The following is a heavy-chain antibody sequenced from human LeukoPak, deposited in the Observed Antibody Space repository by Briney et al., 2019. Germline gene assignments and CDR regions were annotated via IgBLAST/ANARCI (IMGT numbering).Heavy chain of an antibody. CDR1: GFSFSTYS. Sequence: GGSLRLSCAASGFSFSTYSMNWVRQAPGKGLEWVSSINSDSIWIYYADSVKGRFTISRDNARNSLYLQMNSLRVEDTAVYYCARDAGGKTQREGWFDPWGQGTLVTVSS. D-gene: IGHD1-26*01. J-gene: IGHJ5*02. V-gene: IGHV3-21*01. CDR3: ARDAGGKTQREGWFDP. CDR2: INSDSIWI.